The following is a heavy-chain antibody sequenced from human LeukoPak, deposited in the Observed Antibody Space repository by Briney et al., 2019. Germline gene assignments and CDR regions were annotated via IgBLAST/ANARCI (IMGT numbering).Heavy chain of an antibody. CDR3: ARDFLMAFDY. Sequence: GGSLRLSCGASGFTFSNYGMHWLRQAPGKGLEWVAFIWYDGSNKYYADSVKGRFTISRDNAKNSLYLQMNSLRAEDTAVYYCARDFLMAFDYWGQGTLVTVSS. D-gene: IGHD2/OR15-2a*01. CDR1: GFTFSNYG. V-gene: IGHV3-33*08. J-gene: IGHJ4*02. CDR2: IWYDGSNK.